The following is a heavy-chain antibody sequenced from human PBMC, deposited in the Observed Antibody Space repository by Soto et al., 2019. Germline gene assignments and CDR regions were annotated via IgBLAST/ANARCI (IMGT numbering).Heavy chain of an antibody. J-gene: IGHJ4*02. V-gene: IGHV3-74*01. Sequence: GGSLRLSCAASGFTFSSYWMHWVRQAPGKGLVWVSRINSDGSSTNYAGSVKGRFTISRDNAKNTMYLQMNSLRAEDTAVYYCARTYDFWSGYLDFDYWGQGTLVTVSS. CDR1: GFTFSSYW. CDR3: ARTYDFWSGYLDFDY. D-gene: IGHD3-3*01. CDR2: INSDGSST.